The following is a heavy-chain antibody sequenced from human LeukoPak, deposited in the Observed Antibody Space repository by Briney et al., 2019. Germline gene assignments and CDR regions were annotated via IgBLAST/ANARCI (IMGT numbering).Heavy chain of an antibody. CDR3: TRESGAFSPFGF. J-gene: IGHJ4*02. V-gene: IGHV4-4*02. CDR1: GGSITTTNW. Sequence: SSETLSLTCAVSGGSITTTNWWSWVRQPPGKGLEWIGEVHLNGATNYNPSLESRFSMSIDKSNNHLSLEVTSVTAADTAMYYCTRESGAFSPFGFWGLGTLVTVSS. D-gene: IGHD1-26*01. CDR2: VHLNGAT.